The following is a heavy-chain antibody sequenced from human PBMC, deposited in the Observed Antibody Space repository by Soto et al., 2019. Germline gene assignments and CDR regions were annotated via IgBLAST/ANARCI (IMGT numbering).Heavy chain of an antibody. CDR1: AFTFSTYA. CDR2: INDSGGAA. CDR3: ARSSSLSTPGRRFFDY. J-gene: IGHJ4*02. D-gene: IGHD2-8*02. V-gene: IGHV3-23*01. Sequence: GGSLRLSCAASAFTFSTYAMSWVRQAPGKGLEWVSVINDSGGAANSADSVKGRFTISRDNSKNTLYLQMDSLRAEDTAVYYCARSSSLSTPGRRFFDYWGQGTLVTVSS.